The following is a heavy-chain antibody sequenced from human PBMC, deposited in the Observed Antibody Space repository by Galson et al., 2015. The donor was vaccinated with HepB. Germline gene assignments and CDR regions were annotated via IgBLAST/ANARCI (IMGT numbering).Heavy chain of an antibody. D-gene: IGHD1-26*01. Sequence: SLRPSCAASGFTFSSYAMSWVRQAPGKGLEWVSAISGSGGSTYYADSVKGRFTISRDNSKNTLYLQMNSLRAEDTAVYYCAKVRGGSYFPDAFDIWGQGTMVTVSS. CDR2: ISGSGGST. CDR1: GFTFSSYA. CDR3: AKVRGGSYFPDAFDI. J-gene: IGHJ3*02. V-gene: IGHV3-23*01.